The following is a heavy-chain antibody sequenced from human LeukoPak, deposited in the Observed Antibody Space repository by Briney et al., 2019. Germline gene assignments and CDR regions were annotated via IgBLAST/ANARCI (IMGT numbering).Heavy chain of an antibody. CDR1: GGSISSGGYS. Sequence: SETLSLTCAVSGGSISSGGYSWSWIRQPPGKGLEWIGYIYHSGSTYYNPSLKSRVTISVDRSKNQFSLKLSSVTAADTAVYYCARSPLVQLERLEFFDYWGQGTLLTVSS. CDR2: IYHSGST. J-gene: IGHJ4*02. CDR3: ARSPLVQLERLEFFDY. V-gene: IGHV4-30-2*01. D-gene: IGHD1-1*01.